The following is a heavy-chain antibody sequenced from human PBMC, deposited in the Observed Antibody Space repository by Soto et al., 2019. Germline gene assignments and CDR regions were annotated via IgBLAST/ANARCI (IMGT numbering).Heavy chain of an antibody. Sequence: EVQLLESGGGLVQPGGSLRLSCAASGFTFSTYAMNWVRQAPGKGLEWVSAISGGGGSTYYADSVKGRVTISRDNSKNTLYLQMNSLRAEDTALYYCAKVSLGALTFTDYYYYGLDVWGQGTTVTVSS. CDR1: GFTFSTYA. CDR2: ISGGGGST. CDR3: AKVSLGALTFTDYYYYGLDV. J-gene: IGHJ6*02. D-gene: IGHD1-26*01. V-gene: IGHV3-23*01.